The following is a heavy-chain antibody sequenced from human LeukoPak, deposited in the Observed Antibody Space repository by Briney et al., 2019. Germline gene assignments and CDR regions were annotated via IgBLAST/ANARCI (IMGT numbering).Heavy chain of an antibody. CDR1: GFTFSSYE. V-gene: IGHV3-48*03. D-gene: IGHD5-12*01. CDR3: ASGYDLPY. J-gene: IGHJ4*02. CDR2: ISRSGSTI. Sequence: GGSLRPSCAASGFTFSSYEMNWVRQAPGKGLEWVSYISRSGSTIYYAVSVKGRFTISRDNAKNSLYLQMNSLRVEDTAVYYCASGYDLPYWGQGTLVTVSS.